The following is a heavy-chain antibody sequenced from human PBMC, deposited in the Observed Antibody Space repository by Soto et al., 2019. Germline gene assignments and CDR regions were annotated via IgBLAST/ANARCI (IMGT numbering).Heavy chain of an antibody. V-gene: IGHV1-18*01. CDR1: GYTFTSYG. D-gene: IGHD6-6*01. CDR2: ISAYNGNT. J-gene: IGHJ5*02. CDR3: ARDSSTAARRVWFDP. Sequence: ASVKVSCKASGYTFTSYGISWVRQAPGQGLEWMRWISAYNGNTNYAQKLQGRVTMTTDTSTSTAYMELRSLRSDDTAVYYCARDSSTAARRVWFDPWGQGTLVTVSS.